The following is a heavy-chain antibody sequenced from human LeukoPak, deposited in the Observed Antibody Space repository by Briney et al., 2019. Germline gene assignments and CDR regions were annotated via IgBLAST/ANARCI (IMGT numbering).Heavy chain of an antibody. D-gene: IGHD3-22*01. CDR1: GFTFSSYA. J-gene: IGHJ4*02. V-gene: IGHV3-23*01. CDR3: AKDKDSNFLLWDY. Sequence: GGSLRLSCAASGFTFSSYAMSWVRQAPGKGLEWVSAISGSGGSTYYADSVRGRFTISRDNSKNTLYLQMNSLRAEDTAVYYCAKDKDSNFLLWDYWGQGTLVTVSS. CDR2: ISGSGGST.